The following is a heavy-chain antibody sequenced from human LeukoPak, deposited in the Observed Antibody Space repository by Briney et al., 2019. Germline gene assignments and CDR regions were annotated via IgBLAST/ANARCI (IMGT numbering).Heavy chain of an antibody. CDR2: ISWDGGST. Sequence: PGGSLGLSCAASGFTFDDYTMHWVRQAPGKGLEWVSLISWDGGSTYYADSVKGRFTISRDNSKNSLYLQMNSLRTEDTALYYCAKDTRIARGEFDYWGQGTLVTVSS. CDR3: AKDTRIARGEFDY. CDR1: GFTFDDYT. J-gene: IGHJ4*02. D-gene: IGHD6-13*01. V-gene: IGHV3-43*01.